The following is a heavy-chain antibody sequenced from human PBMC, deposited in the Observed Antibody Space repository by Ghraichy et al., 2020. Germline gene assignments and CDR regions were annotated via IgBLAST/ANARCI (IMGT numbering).Heavy chain of an antibody. V-gene: IGHV4-34*01. D-gene: IGHD2-15*01. CDR2: INHSGST. CDR1: GGSFSGYY. Sequence: SETLSLTCAVYGGSFSGYYWSWIRQPPGKGLEWIGEINHSGSTNYNPSLKSRVTISVDTSKNQFSLKLSSVTAADTAVYYCARGCSGGSCYQFDYWGQGTLVTVSS. CDR3: ARGCSGGSCYQFDY. J-gene: IGHJ4*02.